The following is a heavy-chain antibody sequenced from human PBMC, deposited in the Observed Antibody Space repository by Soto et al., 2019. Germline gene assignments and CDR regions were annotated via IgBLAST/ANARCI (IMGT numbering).Heavy chain of an antibody. V-gene: IGHV1-69*13. CDR2: IIPIFGTA. Sequence: ASVKVSCKASGGTFSSYAISWVRQAPGQGLEWMGGIIPIFGTANYAQKFQGRVTITADESTSTAYMELSSLRSEDTAVYYCARATTVVTHGAFDIWGQGTMVTVSS. J-gene: IGHJ3*02. D-gene: IGHD4-17*01. CDR3: ARATTVVTHGAFDI. CDR1: GGTFSSYA.